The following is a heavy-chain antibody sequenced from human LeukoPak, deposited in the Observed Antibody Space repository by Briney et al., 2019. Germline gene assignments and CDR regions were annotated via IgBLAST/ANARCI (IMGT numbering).Heavy chain of an antibody. J-gene: IGHJ4*02. Sequence: SETLSLTCAVYGGSFSGYYWSWIRQPPGKGLEWIGEINHSGSTNYNPSLKSRVTISVDTSKNQFSLKLSSVTAADTAVYYCARDPAGAMMYYFDYWGQGTLVTVSS. V-gene: IGHV4-34*01. CDR3: ARDPAGAMMYYFDY. CDR2: INHSGST. CDR1: GGSFSGYY. D-gene: IGHD1-26*01.